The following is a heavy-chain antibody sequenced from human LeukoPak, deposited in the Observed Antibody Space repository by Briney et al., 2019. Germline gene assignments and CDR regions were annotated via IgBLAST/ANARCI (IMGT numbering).Heavy chain of an antibody. Sequence: GGSLRLSCAASGFTFDDSVMSWVRQAPGKGLEWVSGINWNGGSTGYADSVKGRFTISRDNSKNTLYLQMNSLRAEDTAVYYCARHGSITMVRGRLRYFYMDVWGKGTTVTISS. CDR3: ARHGSITMVRGRLRYFYMDV. CDR1: GFTFDDSV. CDR2: INWNGGST. V-gene: IGHV3-20*04. D-gene: IGHD3-10*01. J-gene: IGHJ6*03.